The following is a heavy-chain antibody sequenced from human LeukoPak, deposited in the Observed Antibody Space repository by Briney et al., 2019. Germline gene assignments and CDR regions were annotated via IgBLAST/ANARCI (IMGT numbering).Heavy chain of an antibody. D-gene: IGHD3-22*01. V-gene: IGHV4-34*01. Sequence: SETLSLTCAVYGGSFSGYYWSWIRQPPGKGLEWIGEINHSGSTNYNPSLKSRVTISVDTSKNQFSLKLSSVTAADTAVYYCTAHYYDSSGPRRGMDVWGKGTTVTISS. J-gene: IGHJ6*04. CDR2: INHSGST. CDR1: GGSFSGYY. CDR3: TAHYYDSSGPRRGMDV.